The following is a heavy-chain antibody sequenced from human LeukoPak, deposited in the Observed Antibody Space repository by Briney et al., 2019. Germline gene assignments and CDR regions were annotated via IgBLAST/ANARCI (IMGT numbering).Heavy chain of an antibody. J-gene: IGHJ4*02. Sequence: SGPSLVHPPPTLTLTCTFSGFSLSTRGMGVSWIRQPPGKFREWLSPIDSDDDQYYSTSLKTRLPISKDTSKNQVVLTMTNMDPVDTATYYCARTIQRGIRTGDFDYWGQGTLVPVSS. V-gene: IGHV2-70*01. CDR1: GFSLSTRGMG. CDR2: IDSDDDQ. D-gene: IGHD5-18*01. CDR3: ARTIQRGIRTGDFDY.